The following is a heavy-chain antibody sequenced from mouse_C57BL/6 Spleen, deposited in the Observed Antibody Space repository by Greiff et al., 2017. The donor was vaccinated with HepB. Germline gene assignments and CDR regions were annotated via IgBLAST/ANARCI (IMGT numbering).Heavy chain of an antibody. CDR1: GYTFTDYE. CDR2: IDPETGGT. Sequence: VQRVESGAELVRPGASVTLSCKASGYTFTDYEMHWVKQTPVHGLEWIGAIDPETGGTAYNQKFKGKAILTAAKSSSTAYMELRSLTSEDSAVYYCTTRYSWFAYWGQGTLVTVSA. J-gene: IGHJ3*01. V-gene: IGHV1-15*01. CDR3: TTRYSWFAY. D-gene: IGHD2-12*01.